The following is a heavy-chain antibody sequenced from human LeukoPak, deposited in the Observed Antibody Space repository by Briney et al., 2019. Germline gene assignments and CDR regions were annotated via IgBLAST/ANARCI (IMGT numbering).Heavy chain of an antibody. Sequence: SETLSLTCTVSGGSISSYYWSWIRQPAGKGLEWIGRIYTSGSTNYNPSLKSRVTMSVDTSKNQFSLKLSSVTAADTAVYYCARGDYYDSSGYYLLDYWGQGTLVTVSS. CDR1: GGSISSYY. V-gene: IGHV4-4*07. D-gene: IGHD3-22*01. CDR3: ARGDYYDSSGYYLLDY. CDR2: IYTSGST. J-gene: IGHJ4*02.